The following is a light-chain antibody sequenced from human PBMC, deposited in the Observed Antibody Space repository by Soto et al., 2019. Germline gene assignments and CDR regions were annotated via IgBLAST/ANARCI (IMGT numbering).Light chain of an antibody. Sequence: EIVMTQSPATLSVSLGGRATLSCRASQSISDSLAWYQQKPGKAPRLLIHGASTWHPGFPARFSGSGSGTEFTLTISSLQSEDFAVYYCQQYDKWAWAFGQGTKVEIK. CDR1: QSISDS. CDR2: GAS. CDR3: QQYDKWAWA. V-gene: IGKV3-15*01. J-gene: IGKJ1*01.